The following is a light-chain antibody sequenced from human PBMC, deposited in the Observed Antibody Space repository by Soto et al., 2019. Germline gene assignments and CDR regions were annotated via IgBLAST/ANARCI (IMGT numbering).Light chain of an antibody. J-gene: IGKJ2*01. V-gene: IGKV3-11*01. CDR3: HQYDNAPQT. Sequence: EVVLTQSPATLSLSPGERATLSCRASENVRTFVDWYQQKPGQAPRLLIHGAPNRATGIPARFSGSGSGTDFTLTISNLEPEDFAVYYCHQYDNAPQTYGQGTKVEIK. CDR2: GAP. CDR1: ENVRTF.